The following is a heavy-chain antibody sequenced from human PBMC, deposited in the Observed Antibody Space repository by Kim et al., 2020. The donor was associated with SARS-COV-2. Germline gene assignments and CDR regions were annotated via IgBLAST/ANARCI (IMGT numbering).Heavy chain of an antibody. J-gene: IGHJ3*02. CDR1: GYTFTSYA. D-gene: IGHD3-9*01. CDR3: AREGTRYFSDILTGDDAFDI. V-gene: IGHV7-4-1*02. Sequence: ASVKVSCKASGYTFTSYAMNWVRQAPGQGLEWMGWINTNTGNPTYAQGFTGRFVFSLDTSVSTAYLQISSLKAEDTAVYYCAREGTRYFSDILTGDDAFDIWGQGTMVTVSS. CDR2: INTNTGNP.